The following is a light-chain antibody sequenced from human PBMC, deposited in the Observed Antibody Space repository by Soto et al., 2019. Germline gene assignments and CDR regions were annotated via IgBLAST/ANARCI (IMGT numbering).Light chain of an antibody. V-gene: IGLV3-21*02. J-gene: IGLJ2*01. CDR1: NIGRKS. Sequence: SYELTQPPSVSVAPGQTARITCGGNNIGRKSVHWYQERPGQAPVLVVFDDSDRPSGIPERFSGSNSGNTATLTISGVEAGDEADYYCQVWDSSSDLHVVFGGGTKVTVL. CDR2: DDS. CDR3: QVWDSSSDLHVV.